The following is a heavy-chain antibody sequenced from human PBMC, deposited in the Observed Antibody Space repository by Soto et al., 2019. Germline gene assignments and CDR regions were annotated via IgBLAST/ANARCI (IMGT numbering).Heavy chain of an antibody. CDR3: ARENSVQAWLHHFDH. CDR2: ISYDGTNK. CDR1: GFTFSTYG. J-gene: IGHJ4*02. D-gene: IGHD5-18*01. V-gene: IGHV3-30*03. Sequence: GGSLRLSCAASGFTFSTYGMHWVRQAPGKGLEWVAVISYDGTNKYYADSVKGRFTISRDNAKNSLSLQMNNLRAEDTAVYYCARENSVQAWLHHFDHWGLGTLVTVSS.